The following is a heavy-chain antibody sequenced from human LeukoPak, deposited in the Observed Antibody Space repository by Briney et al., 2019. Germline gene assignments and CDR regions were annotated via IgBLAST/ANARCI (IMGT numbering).Heavy chain of an antibody. J-gene: IGHJ3*02. D-gene: IGHD3-22*01. CDR3: AKTGGYYDTSDLYRPDVFDI. V-gene: IGHV3-23*01. CDR1: GFTFSTYV. CDR2: ILGSGGGT. Sequence: GGSLRLSCAASGFTFSTYVMTWVRQAPGKGLEWVSAILGSGGGTYYTDSVKGRFTISRDNSKNTLYVQMNSLRAEDTAVYYCAKTGGYYDTSDLYRPDVFDIWGQGTVVTVSS.